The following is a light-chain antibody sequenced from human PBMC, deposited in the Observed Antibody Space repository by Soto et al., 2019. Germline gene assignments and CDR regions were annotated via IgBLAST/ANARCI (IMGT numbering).Light chain of an antibody. CDR2: DAS. CDR3: QQYGSSPIT. CDR1: QSVRSS. J-gene: IGKJ5*01. Sequence: EIVLTQSPATLSLSPGERATLSCRATQSVRSSLAWYLQQPGQAPRLLIYDASKRATGIPARFSGSGSGTDFTLTISSLEPEDFAVYYCQQYGSSPITFGQGTRLEIK. V-gene: IGKV3-11*01.